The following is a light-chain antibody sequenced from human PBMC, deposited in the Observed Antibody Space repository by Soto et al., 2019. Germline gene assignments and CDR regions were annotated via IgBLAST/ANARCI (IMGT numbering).Light chain of an antibody. CDR2: KVS. J-gene: IGKJ4*01. Sequence: DIQMTQSPSTLSASVGDRVTITRRASQTFNNWLAWYQQKPGKPPKLLISKVSNLESGVPSRFSGSGSETEFTLTISCLQPDDFATYYCQQYNSYSLLTFAGGTRV. CDR1: QTFNNW. CDR3: QQYNSYSLLT. V-gene: IGKV1-5*03.